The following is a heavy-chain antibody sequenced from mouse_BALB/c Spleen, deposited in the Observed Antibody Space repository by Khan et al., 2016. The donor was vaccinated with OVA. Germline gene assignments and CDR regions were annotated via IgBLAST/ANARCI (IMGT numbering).Heavy chain of an antibody. Sequence: QIQLVQSGPEVKKPGETVKISCKASGYTFTNYGMNWVKQAPGKGLKWMGWINTYTGEPTYADDFKGRFAFSLETSASTAYLQINNLKNEDTATYFCARPPSLSYVMAYWSQGTSVTVSS. CDR3: ARPPSLSYVMAY. J-gene: IGHJ4*01. V-gene: IGHV9-3-1*01. CDR1: GYTFTNYG. CDR2: INTYTGEP.